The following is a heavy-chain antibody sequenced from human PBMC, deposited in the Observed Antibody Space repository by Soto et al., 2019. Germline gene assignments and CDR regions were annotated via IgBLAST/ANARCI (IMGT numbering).Heavy chain of an antibody. CDR2: ISYDGSNK. V-gene: IGHV3-30-3*01. Sequence: GGSLRLSCAASGFTFSSYAMHWVRQAPGKGLEWVAVISYDGSNKYYADSVKGRFTISRDNSKNTLYLQMNSLRAEDTAVYYCARDVQQWGQGTLVTVSS. CDR3: ARDVQQ. J-gene: IGHJ1*01. CDR1: GFTFSSYA.